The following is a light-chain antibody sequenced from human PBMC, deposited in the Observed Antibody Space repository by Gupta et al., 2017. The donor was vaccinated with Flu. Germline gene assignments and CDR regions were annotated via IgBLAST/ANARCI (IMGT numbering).Light chain of an antibody. V-gene: IGKV1-39*01. CDR2: GAS. Sequence: DIQITHSPSSLSASVVDRVTIACRARRNIGRYLNWYQQNAGRAPKLLIYGASSLESGVPSRFSGSGSGTDFTLTISSLEPEDFATYYCQQSCSTPRTFGQGTKLEIK. J-gene: IGKJ1*01. CDR3: QQSCSTPRT. CDR1: RNIGRY.